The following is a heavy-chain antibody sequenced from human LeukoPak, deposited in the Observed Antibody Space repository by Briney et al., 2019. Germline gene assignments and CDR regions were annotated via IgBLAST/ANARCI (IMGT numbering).Heavy chain of an antibody. CDR1: GGSISSGSYY. Sequence: PSETLSLTCTVSGGSISSGSYYWSWIRQPAGKGLEWIGRIYTSGSTNYNPSLKSRVTISVDTSKNQFSLKLSSVTAADTAVYYCARQLWQGVYYYMDVWGKGTTVTISS. CDR3: ARQLWQGVYYYMDV. D-gene: IGHD5-18*01. CDR2: IYTSGST. J-gene: IGHJ6*03. V-gene: IGHV4-61*02.